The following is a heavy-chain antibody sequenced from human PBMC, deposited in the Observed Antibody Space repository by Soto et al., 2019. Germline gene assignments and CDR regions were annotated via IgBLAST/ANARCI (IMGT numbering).Heavy chain of an antibody. V-gene: IGHV3-49*03. CDR1: GFSFGDYA. D-gene: IGHD3-10*01. Sequence: EVQLVESGGGLEHPGRSLRLSCTASGFSFGDYAIIWFRQAPGKGPEWVGLITSKRYGGATEQAASVIGTFTISRDDPKSIAYLQMNSLKIDDTAVYHCSRLPRNNRGAPFDYWGQGTQVTVSS. CDR2: ITSKRYGGAT. CDR3: SRLPRNNRGAPFDY. J-gene: IGHJ4*02.